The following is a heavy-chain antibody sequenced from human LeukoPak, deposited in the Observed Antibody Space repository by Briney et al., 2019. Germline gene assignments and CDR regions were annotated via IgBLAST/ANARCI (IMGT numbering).Heavy chain of an antibody. V-gene: IGHV3-74*01. CDR1: GFTFSNHW. Sequence: GGSLRLSCAASGFTFSNHWMHWVRQGPGKGLVWVSRLNSDGRTTTYADSVKGRFTISRDNAKNTLYLQMNSLRVADTAVYYCARGSDETVTISGWFDPWGQGTLVTVSS. CDR2: LNSDGRTT. J-gene: IGHJ5*02. D-gene: IGHD4-17*01. CDR3: ARGSDETVTISGWFDP.